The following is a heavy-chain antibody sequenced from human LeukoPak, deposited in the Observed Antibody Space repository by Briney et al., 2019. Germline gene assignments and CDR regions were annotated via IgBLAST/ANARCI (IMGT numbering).Heavy chain of an antibody. V-gene: IGHV3-21*01. J-gene: IGHJ4*02. Sequence: GGSLRLSCAASGFTFSSYGMNWVRQAPGRGLEWVSSISSTSSYIYYADSVKGRFTISRDNAKNSLYLQMNSLRAEDTAVYYCAREDNYYGSGTPFDYWGQGTLVTVSS. CDR1: GFTFSSYG. D-gene: IGHD3-10*01. CDR3: AREDNYYGSGTPFDY. CDR2: ISSTSSYI.